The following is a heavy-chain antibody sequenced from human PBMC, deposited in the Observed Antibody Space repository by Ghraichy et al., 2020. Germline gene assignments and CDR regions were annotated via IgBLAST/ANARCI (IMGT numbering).Heavy chain of an antibody. CDR2: INHSGST. D-gene: IGHD2-2*01. V-gene: IGHV4-34*01. CDR1: GGSFSGYY. CDR3: ATPVRYCSSTSCQGGVSDEGYYYYMDV. J-gene: IGHJ6*03. Sequence: SETLSLTCAVYGGSFSGYYWSWIRQPPGKGLEWIGEINHSGSTNYNPSLKSRVTISVDTSKNQFSLKLSSVTAADTAVYYCATPVRYCSSTSCQGGVSDEGYYYYMDVWGKGTTVTVSS.